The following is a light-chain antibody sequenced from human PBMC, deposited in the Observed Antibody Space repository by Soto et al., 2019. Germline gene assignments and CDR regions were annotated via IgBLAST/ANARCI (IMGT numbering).Light chain of an antibody. V-gene: IGLV2-8*01. CDR3: SSYAGSNSVL. CDR1: SSDVGGYNY. CDR2: EVT. Sequence: QSVLTQPPSASGSPGQSVTISCTGMSSDVGGYNYVSWYQQHTGKAPKLMIYEVTKRPSGVPDRFSGSKSGNTASLTVSGLQAEDEADYYCSSYAGSNSVLFGGGTKLTVL. J-gene: IGLJ2*01.